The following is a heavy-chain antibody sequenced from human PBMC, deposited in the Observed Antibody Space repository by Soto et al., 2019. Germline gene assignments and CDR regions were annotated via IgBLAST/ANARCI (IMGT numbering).Heavy chain of an antibody. CDR3: AKGDCSGGSCYRGFDS. J-gene: IGHJ4*02. D-gene: IGHD2-15*01. Sequence: WWSLRLSCSASVFTFNNYAMTWVRQAPGVGLEWVSTISGSGATTYYTDSVKGRFTISRDNSKHTLSLQMNSLRADDTAMYYCAKGDCSGGSCYRGFDSWGQGALVTVSS. CDR1: VFTFNNYA. CDR2: ISGSGATT. V-gene: IGHV3-23*01.